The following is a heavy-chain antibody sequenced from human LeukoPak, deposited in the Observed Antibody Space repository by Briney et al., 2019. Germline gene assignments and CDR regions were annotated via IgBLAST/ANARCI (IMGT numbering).Heavy chain of an antibody. CDR2: VNWNGGSL. V-gene: IGHV3-9*01. CDR1: GFSFDDYA. Sequence: GGSLRLSCAASGFSFDDYAMHWVRQAPGKGLEWVSGVNWNGGSLGYADSVKGRFTISRDNAKNSLYLQMNSLRAEDTALYYCARTRIAARAVWSGYYFDYWGQGTLVTVSS. D-gene: IGHD6-6*01. CDR3: ARTRIAARAVWSGYYFDY. J-gene: IGHJ4*02.